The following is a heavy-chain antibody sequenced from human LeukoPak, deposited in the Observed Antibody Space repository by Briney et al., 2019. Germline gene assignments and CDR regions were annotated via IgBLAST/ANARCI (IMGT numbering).Heavy chain of an antibody. CDR1: GFTFSSYS. CDR3: ARGFGCSSTSCYTSYY. J-gene: IGHJ4*02. V-gene: IGHV3-21*01. Sequence: GGSLRLSCAASGFTFSSYSMNWVRQAPGKGLEWVSSIITSSSYIYYADSVKGRFTISRDNAKNSLYLQMNSLRAEDTAVYYCARGFGCSSTSCYTSYYWGQGPLVSVSS. D-gene: IGHD2-2*02. CDR2: IITSSSYI.